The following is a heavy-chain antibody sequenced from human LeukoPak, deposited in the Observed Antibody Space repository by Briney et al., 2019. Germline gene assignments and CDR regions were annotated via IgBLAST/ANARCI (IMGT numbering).Heavy chain of an antibody. Sequence: GRSLRLSCAASGFTFSSYAMHWVRQAPGKGLEWVTVIWYDGSNKHYADSVKGRFTISRDNSKNTLYLQMDSLRAEDTAVYYCARAFGAISGYSVDYWGQGTLVTVSS. CDR2: IWYDGSNK. CDR1: GFTFSSYA. J-gene: IGHJ4*02. CDR3: ARAFGAISGYSVDY. D-gene: IGHD3-22*01. V-gene: IGHV3-33*01.